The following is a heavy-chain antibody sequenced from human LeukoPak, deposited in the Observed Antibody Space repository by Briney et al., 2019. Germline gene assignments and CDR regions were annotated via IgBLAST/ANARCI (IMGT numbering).Heavy chain of an antibody. CDR2: INHSGST. D-gene: IGHD2-2*01. CDR3: ARGKNHWVVVPAAMGGWFDP. J-gene: IGHJ5*02. Sequence: SETLSLTGAVYGGSFSGYYWSWIRQPPGKGLEWIGEINHSGSTNYNPSLKSRVTISVDTSKNQFSLKLGSVTAADTAVYYCARGKNHWVVVPAAMGGWFDPWGQGTLVTVSS. V-gene: IGHV4-34*01. CDR1: GGSFSGYY.